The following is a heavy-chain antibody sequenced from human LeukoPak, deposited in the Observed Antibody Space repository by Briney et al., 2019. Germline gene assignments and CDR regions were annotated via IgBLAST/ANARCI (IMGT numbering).Heavy chain of an antibody. V-gene: IGHV3-21*01. Sequence: PGGSLRLSCSASGFTFSDYDMNWVRQAPEKGLEWVSSISYLSSHVYYGDSVKGRFSISRDNAKNSLYLQMNSLGAEDTAIYYCGRAFPPLRTSSAGDLWGQGILVTVSS. CDR3: GRAFPPLRTSSAGDL. J-gene: IGHJ4*02. CDR2: ISYLSSHV. CDR1: GFTFSDYD. D-gene: IGHD3-16*01.